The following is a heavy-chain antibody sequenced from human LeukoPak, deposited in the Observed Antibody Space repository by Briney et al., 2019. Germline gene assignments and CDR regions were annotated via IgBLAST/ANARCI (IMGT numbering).Heavy chain of an antibody. CDR2: IIVSGAT. CDR3: AKGSVGNADFAS. J-gene: IGHJ4*02. V-gene: IGHV3-23*01. D-gene: IGHD6-25*01. Sequence: GGSLRLSCAASGFTFSSVSMTWVRQAPGKGLEWVSSIIVSGATYYADSVKGRFTISRDSFRGMLFLQMDSLRVEDTAVYFCAKGSVGNADFASWGQGALVTVSS. CDR1: GFTFSSVS.